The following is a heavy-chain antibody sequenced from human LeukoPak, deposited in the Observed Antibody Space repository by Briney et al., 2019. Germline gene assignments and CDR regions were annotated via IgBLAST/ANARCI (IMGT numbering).Heavy chain of an antibody. CDR3: ARHVAARPGLDFDY. CDR1: GGSFSGYY. D-gene: IGHD6-6*01. V-gene: IGHV4-34*01. Sequence: SETLSLTCAVYGGSFSGYYWSWIRQPPGKGLECNGEINHSGSTNYNPSLKSRVTISVDTSKNQFSLKLSSVTAADTAVYYCARHVAARPGLDFDYWGQGTLVTVSS. J-gene: IGHJ4*02. CDR2: INHSGST.